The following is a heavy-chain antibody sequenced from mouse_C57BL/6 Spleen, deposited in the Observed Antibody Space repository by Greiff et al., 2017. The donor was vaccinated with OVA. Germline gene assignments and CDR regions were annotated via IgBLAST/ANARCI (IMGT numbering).Heavy chain of an antibody. V-gene: IGHV1-82*01. D-gene: IGHD1-1*01. J-gene: IGHJ4*01. Sequence: VQLVESGPELVKPGASVKISCKASGYAFSSSWMNWVKQRPGKGLEWIGRIYPGDGDTNYNGKFKGKATLTADKSSSTAYMQLSSLTSEDSAVYFCARWGYYGSTLYYAMDYWGQGTSVTVSS. CDR2: IYPGDGDT. CDR3: ARWGYYGSTLYYAMDY. CDR1: GYAFSSSW.